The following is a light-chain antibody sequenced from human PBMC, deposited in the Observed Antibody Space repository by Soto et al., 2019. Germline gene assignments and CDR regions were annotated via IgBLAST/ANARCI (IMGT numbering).Light chain of an antibody. Sequence: IVLTQSPGTLSLSPGERATLSCRASQRISSGYLAWYQQKPGQAPRLLIYGASSRATGIPDRFSGSGSGTDFTLTISRLEPEDFALYYCQQYGESLYTFGQWTKLEIK. CDR1: QRISSGY. J-gene: IGKJ2*01. CDR3: QQYGESLYT. V-gene: IGKV3-20*01. CDR2: GAS.